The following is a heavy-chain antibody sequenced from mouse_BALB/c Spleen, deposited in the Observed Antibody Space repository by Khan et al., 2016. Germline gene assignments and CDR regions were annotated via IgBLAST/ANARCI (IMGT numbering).Heavy chain of an antibody. D-gene: IGHD2-3*01. J-gene: IGHJ4*01. CDR1: GYSITSDYA. CDR3: ARSDFYDLYAMDY. Sequence: EVQLQESGPGLVKPSQSLSLTCTVTGYSITSDYAWNWIRQFPGNKLEWMGYISYSGSTSYNPSLKSRISITRDTSKNQFFLQLNSVTTEDTATYYRARSDFYDLYAMDYWGQGTSVTVSS. CDR2: ISYSGST. V-gene: IGHV3-2*02.